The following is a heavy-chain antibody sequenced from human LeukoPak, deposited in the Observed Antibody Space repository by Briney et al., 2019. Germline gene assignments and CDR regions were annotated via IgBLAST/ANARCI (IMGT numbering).Heavy chain of an antibody. J-gene: IGHJ6*02. D-gene: IGHD5-18*01. CDR3: ARVSSYGYVPKIYYYYGMDV. CDR1: GGSISSYY. Sequence: SETLSLTCTVSGGSISSYYWSWIRQPAGKGLEWIGRIYTSGSTNYNPSLKSRVTMSVDTSKNQFSLKLSSVTAADTAVYYCARVSSYGYVPKIYYYYGMDVWGQGTTVTVSS. CDR2: IYTSGST. V-gene: IGHV4-4*07.